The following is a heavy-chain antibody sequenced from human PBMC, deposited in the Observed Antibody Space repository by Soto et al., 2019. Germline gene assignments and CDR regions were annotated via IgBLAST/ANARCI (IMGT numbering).Heavy chain of an antibody. V-gene: IGHV4-34*01. Sequence: QVQLQQWGAGLLKPSETLSLTCAVNGGSFSGYYWNWIRQSAGKGLEWIGRVHHSGTTNYNPSLKSRLTISLAPSKNHFSLQLNSVPAADTAMYYCVRQKGFFDWSSHVTGPGGMDVWGQGTAVTVSS. CDR2: VHHSGTT. CDR1: GGSFSGYY. D-gene: IGHD3-9*01. CDR3: VRQKGFFDWSSHVTGPGGMDV. J-gene: IGHJ6*02.